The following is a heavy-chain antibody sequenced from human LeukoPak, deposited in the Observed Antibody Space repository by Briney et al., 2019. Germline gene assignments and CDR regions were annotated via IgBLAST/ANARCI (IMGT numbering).Heavy chain of an antibody. CDR2: ISSGSSYI. CDR3: ARADCSGSTCYLRRSWFDP. V-gene: IGHV3-21*01. CDR1: GFTFSAYS. Sequence: GGSLRLSCAASGFTFSAYSMNWVRQAPGKGLEWVSSISSGSSYIYYADSLKGRFTISRDNAKNSLFLQMNSLRAEDTAVYYCARADCSGSTCYLRRSWFDPWGQGTLVTVSS. J-gene: IGHJ5*02. D-gene: IGHD2-2*01.